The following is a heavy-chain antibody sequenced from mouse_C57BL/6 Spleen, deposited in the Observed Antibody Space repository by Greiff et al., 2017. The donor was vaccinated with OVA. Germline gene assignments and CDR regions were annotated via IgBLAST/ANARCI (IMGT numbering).Heavy chain of an antibody. J-gene: IGHJ4*01. V-gene: IGHV1-69*01. CDR1: GYTFTSYW. D-gene: IGHD1-1*01. CDR2: IDPSDSYT. Sequence: QVQLQQPGAELVMPGASVKLSCKASGYTFTSYWMHWVKQRPGQGLEWIGEIDPSDSYTNYNQKFKGQSTLTVDKSSSTAYIQLISLSSEDSAVYYCVCSSSLYAMDYWGQGTSVTVSS. CDR3: VCSSSLYAMDY.